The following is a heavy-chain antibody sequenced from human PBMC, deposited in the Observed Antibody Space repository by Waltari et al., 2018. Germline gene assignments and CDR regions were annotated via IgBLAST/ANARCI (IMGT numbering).Heavy chain of an antibody. J-gene: IGHJ4*02. Sequence: QLQLQESGPGLVKPSETLSFTCTVSGGSISSSSYYWGWIRQPPGKGLEWIGSIYYSGSTYYNPSLKMRATISVDTAKNQFSLKLSSVTAADTAVYYCATKRESSASGFDYWGQGTLVTVSS. D-gene: IGHD6-19*01. V-gene: IGHV4-39*01. CDR1: GGSISSSSYY. CDR3: ATKRESSASGFDY. CDR2: IYYSGST.